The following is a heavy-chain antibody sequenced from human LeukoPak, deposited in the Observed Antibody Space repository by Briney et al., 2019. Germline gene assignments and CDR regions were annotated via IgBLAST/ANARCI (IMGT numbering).Heavy chain of an antibody. D-gene: IGHD5-12*01. Sequence: PGGSLRLSCAASGFTFSSYAMSWVRQAPGKGLEWVSYISSSGSSINSADSVKGRFTISGDNAKNSLYLQMNSLTVEDTSVYYCARAGLGYSYGTGYYYYMDVWGKGTTVTVSS. CDR3: ARAGLGYSYGTGYYYYMDV. CDR1: GFTFSSYA. CDR2: ISSSGSSI. V-gene: IGHV3-48*04. J-gene: IGHJ6*03.